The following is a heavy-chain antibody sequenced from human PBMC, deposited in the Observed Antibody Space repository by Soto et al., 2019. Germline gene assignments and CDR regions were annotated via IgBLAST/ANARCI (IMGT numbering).Heavy chain of an antibody. CDR3: ARYSPDGGAKSWVYHWFDP. J-gene: IGHJ5*02. Sequence: PSETLSLTCTVSGGSISSGDYYWSWIRQPPGKGLEWIGDIYYRGSTYYNASLKSRGTISVDTSKNQFSLKLTSVTAADTAVYYCARYSPDGGAKSWVYHWFDPWGQGTLVTVSS. V-gene: IGHV4-30-4*01. D-gene: IGHD3-16*01. CDR2: IYYRGST. CDR1: GGSISSGDYY.